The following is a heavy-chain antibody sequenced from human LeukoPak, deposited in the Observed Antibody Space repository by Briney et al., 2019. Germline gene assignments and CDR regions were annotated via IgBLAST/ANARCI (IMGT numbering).Heavy chain of an antibody. J-gene: IGHJ5*02. CDR2: ISGSGVST. V-gene: IGHV3-23*01. Sequence: GGSLRLSCAASGFTFSSYAMSWVRQAPGKGLEWVSTISGSGVSTYYADSVKGRFTVSRDNSKNTLYLQMNSLRAEDTAVYYCARGSSGWFDDNWFDPWGQGTLVTVSS. CDR1: GFTFSSYA. D-gene: IGHD6-19*01. CDR3: ARGSSGWFDDNWFDP.